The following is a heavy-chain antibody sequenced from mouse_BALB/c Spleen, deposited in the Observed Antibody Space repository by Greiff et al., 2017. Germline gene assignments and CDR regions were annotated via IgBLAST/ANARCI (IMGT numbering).Heavy chain of an antibody. CDR2: IDPENGDT. CDR3: NAWLPLYYAMDY. J-gene: IGHJ4*01. V-gene: IGHV14-4*02. CDR1: GFNIKDYY. Sequence: EVQLQQSGAELVRSGASVKLSCTASGFNIKDYYMHWVKQRPEQGLEWIGWIDPENGDTEYAPKFQGKATMTADTSSNTAYLQLSSLTSEDTAVYYCNAWLPLYYAMDYWGQGTSVTVSS. D-gene: IGHD2-2*01.